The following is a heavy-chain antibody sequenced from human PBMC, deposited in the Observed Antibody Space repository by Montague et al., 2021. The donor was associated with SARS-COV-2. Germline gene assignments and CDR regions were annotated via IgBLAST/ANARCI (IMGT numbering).Heavy chain of an antibody. J-gene: IGHJ6*02. D-gene: IGHD2-15*01. CDR1: GGSIISGSYY. Sequence: SETLSLTCTVSGGSIISGSYYWGWIRQPPGKGLEWIGAIYYTGGTHHNPSLRSRVTISIDTSNNQISLKMTSVTAADTAVYYCARGSFVGDPSGGGGYYYGMDVWGQGTTVTVSS. V-gene: IGHV4-39*01. CDR2: IYYTGGT. CDR3: ARGSFVGDPSGGGGYYYGMDV.